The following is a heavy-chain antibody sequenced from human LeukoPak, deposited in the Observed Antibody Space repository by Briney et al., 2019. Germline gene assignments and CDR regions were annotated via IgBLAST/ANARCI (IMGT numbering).Heavy chain of an antibody. CDR1: GFTFSSYA. D-gene: IGHD2-21*02. V-gene: IGHV3-23*01. CDR2: ISGSGGST. Sequence: GGSLRLSCAASGFTFSSYAMSWVRQAPGRGLEWVSAISGSGGSTYYADSVKGRFTISRDNSKNTLYLQMNSLRAEDTAVYYCAKDLGSPPRWYSPDCWGQGTLVTVSS. J-gene: IGHJ4*02. CDR3: AKDLGSPPRWYSPDC.